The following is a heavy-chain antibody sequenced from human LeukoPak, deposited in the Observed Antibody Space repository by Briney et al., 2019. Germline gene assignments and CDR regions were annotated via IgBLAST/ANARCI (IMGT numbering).Heavy chain of an antibody. CDR2: ISYDGSNK. D-gene: IGHD6-19*01. J-gene: IGHJ4*02. CDR1: GFTFSSYG. V-gene: IGHV3-30*18. Sequence: PGGSLRLSCAASGFTFSSYGMHWVRQAPGKGLEWVAVISYDGSNKYYADSVKGRFTISRDNSKNTLYLQMNSLRAEDTAVYYCAKEASVAGGPINYFDYWGQGTLVTVSS. CDR3: AKEASVAGGPINYFDY.